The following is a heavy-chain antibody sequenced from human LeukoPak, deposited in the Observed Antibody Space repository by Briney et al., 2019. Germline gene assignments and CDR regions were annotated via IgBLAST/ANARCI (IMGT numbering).Heavy chain of an antibody. CDR2: ISWNSGSI. D-gene: IGHD6-13*01. CDR1: GFTFDDYA. Sequence: SLRLSCAASGFTFDDYAMHRVRQAPGKGLEWVSGISWNSGSIGYADSVKGRFTISRDNAKNSLYLQMNSLRAEDTALYYCVKGPVYSSSWYYYFDYWGQGTLVTVSS. CDR3: VKGPVYSSSWYYYFDY. V-gene: IGHV3-9*01. J-gene: IGHJ4*02.